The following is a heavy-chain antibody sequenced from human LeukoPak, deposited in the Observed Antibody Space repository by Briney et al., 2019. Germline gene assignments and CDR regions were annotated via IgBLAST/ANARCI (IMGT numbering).Heavy chain of an antibody. V-gene: IGHV4-61*02. J-gene: IGHJ5*02. CDR1: GGSISSGSYY. Sequence: SQTLCLTCTVSGGSISSGSYYWSWIRQPAGKGLEWIGRIYTGGSTNYNPSLKSRVTISVDTSKNQFSLKLSSVTAADTAVYYCARSAVAGRDWSDPWGQGTLVTVSS. CDR2: IYTGGST. D-gene: IGHD6-19*01. CDR3: ARSAVAGRDWSDP.